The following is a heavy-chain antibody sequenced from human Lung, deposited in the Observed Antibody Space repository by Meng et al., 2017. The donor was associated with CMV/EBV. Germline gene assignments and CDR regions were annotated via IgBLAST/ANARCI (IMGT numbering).Heavy chain of an antibody. CDR3: ARDRGTIFGVDFDY. D-gene: IGHD3-3*01. V-gene: IGHV1-69*05. CDR1: GGTFSSYA. Sequence: SVKVSCKASGGTFSSYAISWVRQDPGQGLEWMGGIIPIFGTANYAQKFQGRVTITTDESTSTAYMELSSLRSEDTAVYYCARDRGTIFGVDFDYWGQGTLVTVSS. J-gene: IGHJ4*02. CDR2: IIPIFGTA.